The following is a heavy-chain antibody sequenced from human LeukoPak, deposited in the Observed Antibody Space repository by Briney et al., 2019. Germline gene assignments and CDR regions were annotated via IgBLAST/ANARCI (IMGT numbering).Heavy chain of an antibody. V-gene: IGHV4-4*07. CDR1: GGSISSYY. J-gene: IGHJ6*02. CDR3: ARDRMVRGEIFYGMDV. CDR2: MYSSGNT. Sequence: PSETLSLTCTVSGGSISSYYWSWIRQPAGKGLEWIGRMYSSGNTNCNPSLKSRVTMSVDTSKSQLSLKLSSVTAADTAVYYCARDRMVRGEIFYGMDVWGQGTTVTVSS. D-gene: IGHD3-10*01.